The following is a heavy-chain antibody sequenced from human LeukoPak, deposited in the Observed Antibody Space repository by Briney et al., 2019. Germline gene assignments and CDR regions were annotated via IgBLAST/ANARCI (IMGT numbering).Heavy chain of an antibody. J-gene: IGHJ4*02. CDR1: GGSISSSSYS. Sequence: PSETLSLTCTVSGGSISSSSYSWGWIRQPPGKGLEWIGSIYYSGSTYYNPSLKSRVTISVDTSKNQFSLKLSSVTAADTAVYYCARQGQWLGNRGYYFDYWGQGTLVTVSS. V-gene: IGHV4-39*01. CDR3: ARQGQWLGNRGYYFDY. D-gene: IGHD6-19*01. CDR2: IYYSGST.